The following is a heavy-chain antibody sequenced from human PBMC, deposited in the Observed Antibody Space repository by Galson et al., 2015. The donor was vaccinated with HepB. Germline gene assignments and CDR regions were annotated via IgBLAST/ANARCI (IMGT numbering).Heavy chain of an antibody. J-gene: IGHJ4*02. D-gene: IGHD4-17*01. CDR3: ARVFDDYGPPNY. Sequence: SLRLSCAASGFYLSSYSMTWVRQAPGKGLEWVSSITTYNYKYQADSLKGRFTIYRDNAKNSLYLQMNSLRAEDTAVYYCARVFDDYGPPNYWGQGTLVTASS. CDR1: GFYLSSYS. CDR2: ITTYNYK. V-gene: IGHV3-21*01.